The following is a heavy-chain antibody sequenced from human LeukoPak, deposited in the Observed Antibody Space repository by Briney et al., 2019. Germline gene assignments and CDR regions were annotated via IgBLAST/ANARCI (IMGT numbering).Heavy chain of an antibody. Sequence: PSETLSLTCAVYGGSFSGYYWSWIRQPPGKGLEWIGEINHSGSTNYNPSLKSRVTISVDTSKNQFSLKLSSVTAAVTAVYYCAREPLLVGARVGFYFDYWGQGTLVTVSS. J-gene: IGHJ4*02. D-gene: IGHD1-26*01. CDR1: GGSFSGYY. V-gene: IGHV4-34*01. CDR3: AREPLLVGARVGFYFDY. CDR2: INHSGST.